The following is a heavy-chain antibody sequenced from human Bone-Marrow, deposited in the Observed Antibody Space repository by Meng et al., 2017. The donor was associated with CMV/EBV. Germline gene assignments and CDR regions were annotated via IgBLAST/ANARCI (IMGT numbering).Heavy chain of an antibody. CDR1: GFTFSSYS. J-gene: IGHJ6*02. Sequence: LSLTCAASGFTFSSYSMNWVRQAPGKGLEWVSSISSSSSYIYYADSVKGRFTISRDNAKNSLYLQMNSLRAEDTAVYYCARAVDSELHFWSGYYPYYYYGMDVWGQGTTVTVSS. CDR3: ARAVDSELHFWSGYYPYYYYGMDV. D-gene: IGHD3-3*01. CDR2: ISSSSSYI. V-gene: IGHV3-21*01.